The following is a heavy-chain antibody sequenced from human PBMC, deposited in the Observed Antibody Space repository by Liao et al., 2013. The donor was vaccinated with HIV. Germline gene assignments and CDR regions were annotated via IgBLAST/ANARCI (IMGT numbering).Heavy chain of an antibody. J-gene: IGHJ6*03. CDR1: GGSFSGYY. Sequence: QVQLRQWGAGLLKPSETLSLTCAVYGGSFSGYYWTWIRQSPGKGLEWIGEINHSASTKYKPSLKSRVTISVDTSKNQFSLKLSSVTAADTAVYYCARSPAPLDVVDDSSSVYYYMDVWGKGTTVTVSS. CDR3: ARSPAPLDVVDDSSSVYYYMDV. V-gene: IGHV4-34*01. D-gene: IGHD3-22*01. CDR2: INHSAST.